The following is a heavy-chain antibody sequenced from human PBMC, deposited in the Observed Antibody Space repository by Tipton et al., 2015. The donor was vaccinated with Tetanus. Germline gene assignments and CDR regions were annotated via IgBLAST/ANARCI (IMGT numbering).Heavy chain of an antibody. D-gene: IGHD3-10*01. J-gene: IGHJ3*01. CDR3: ARVSSGEVAAVDV. CDR2: IYQSGSA. Sequence: TLSLTCAISGGSIRSSHWWTWIRQPPGKGLEWIGEIYQSGSANYNPSLQSRVTLSVDNSRNQLYLKMTSVTAAETARYYCARVSSGEVAAVDVGGQGIMVTVSS. V-gene: IGHV4-4*02. CDR1: GGSIRSSHW.